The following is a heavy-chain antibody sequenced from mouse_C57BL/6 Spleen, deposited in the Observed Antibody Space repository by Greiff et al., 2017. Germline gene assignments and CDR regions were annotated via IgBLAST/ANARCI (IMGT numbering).Heavy chain of an antibody. J-gene: IGHJ4*01. V-gene: IGHV2-2*01. CDR3: ASPTTKNYYAMDY. CDR1: GFSLTSYG. CDR2: LWSGGST. Sequence: QVQLKESGPGLVQPSQSLSITCTVSGFSLTSYGVHWVRQSPGKGLEWLGVLWSGGSTDYNAAFISRLSISKDNSKSQVFFKMNSLQADDTAIYYCASPTTKNYYAMDYWGQGTSVTVSS. D-gene: IGHD2-10*01.